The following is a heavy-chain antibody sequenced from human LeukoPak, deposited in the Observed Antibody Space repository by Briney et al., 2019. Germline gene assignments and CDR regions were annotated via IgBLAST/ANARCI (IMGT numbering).Heavy chain of an antibody. CDR2: IRSKAYGGTT. V-gene: IGHV3-49*04. J-gene: IGHJ4*02. CDR1: GFTFGDYA. CDR3: TRDQSYGSGSYYMGY. Sequence: GRSLRLSCTASGFTFGDYAMSWVRQAPGKGLEWVGFIRSKAYGGTTEYAASVKGRFTISRDDSRSIAYLRMNSLKTEDTAVYYCTRDQSYGSGSYYMGYWGQGTLVTVSS. D-gene: IGHD3-10*01.